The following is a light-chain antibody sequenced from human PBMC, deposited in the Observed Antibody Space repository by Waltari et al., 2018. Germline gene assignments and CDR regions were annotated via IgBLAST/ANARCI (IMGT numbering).Light chain of an antibody. CDR1: SSNIGRNT. Sequence: QYVLTQPPSASGTPGQRVAISCSGSSSNIGRNTLTWYQQLPGTAPKLLIYFNAQRPSGVPVRFSGSKSGTSASLAISGLRSEDEADYYCAAWDDSLNGVGFGGGTKLTVL. V-gene: IGLV1-44*01. J-gene: IGLJ2*01. CDR3: AAWDDSLNGVG. CDR2: FNA.